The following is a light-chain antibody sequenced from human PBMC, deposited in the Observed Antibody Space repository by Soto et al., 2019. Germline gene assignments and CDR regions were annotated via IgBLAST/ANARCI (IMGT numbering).Light chain of an antibody. CDR3: AAWDDSLNGFYV. V-gene: IGLV1-44*01. CDR2: TNN. Sequence: QSVLTQPPSASGAPGQRVIISCSGGSSNIGSNTVNWYQQLPGSAPKLLIFTNNQRPSGVPDRFSGSKSGTSASLAISGLQSEDEADYYCAAWDDSLNGFYVFGTGTKVTVL. J-gene: IGLJ1*01. CDR1: SSNIGSNT.